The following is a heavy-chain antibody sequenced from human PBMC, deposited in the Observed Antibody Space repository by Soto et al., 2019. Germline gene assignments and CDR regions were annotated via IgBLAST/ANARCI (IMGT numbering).Heavy chain of an antibody. V-gene: IGHV4-39*07. Sequence: PSETLSLTCTVSGGSISSSSYYWGWIRQPPGKGLEWIGSIYYSGSTYYNPSLKSRVTISVDTSKNQFSLKLSSVTAADTAVYYCARGYYDSSGYYYEPYYFDYWGQGTLVTVSS. D-gene: IGHD3-22*01. J-gene: IGHJ4*02. CDR3: ARGYYDSSGYYYEPYYFDY. CDR2: IYYSGST. CDR1: GGSISSSSYY.